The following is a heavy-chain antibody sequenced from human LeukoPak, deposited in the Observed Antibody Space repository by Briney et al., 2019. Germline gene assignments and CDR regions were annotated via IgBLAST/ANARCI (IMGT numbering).Heavy chain of an antibody. CDR1: GFTFSSYV. CDR3: AKQGCSGGSCYSPT. V-gene: IGHV3-30*18. D-gene: IGHD2-15*01. CDR2: ISYDGSNK. J-gene: IGHJ4*02. Sequence: GGSLRVSCAASGFTFSSYVMHWVRQAPGKGLEWVAVISYDGSNKYYADSVKGRFTISRDNSKNTLYLQMNSLRAEDTAVYYCAKQGCSGGSCYSPTWGQGTLVTVSS.